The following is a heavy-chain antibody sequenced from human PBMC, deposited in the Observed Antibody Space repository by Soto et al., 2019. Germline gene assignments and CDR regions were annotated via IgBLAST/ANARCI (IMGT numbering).Heavy chain of an antibody. D-gene: IGHD2-15*01. Sequence: GASVKVSRKVSRYTLTELSIHWVRQAPGKGLEWMGGFDPEDGETIYAQKFQGRVTMTEDTSTDTAYMELSSLRSEDTAVYYCATAPVVVVSFDYWGQGTLVTVSS. CDR3: ATAPVVVVSFDY. V-gene: IGHV1-24*01. CDR2: FDPEDGET. J-gene: IGHJ4*02. CDR1: RYTLTELS.